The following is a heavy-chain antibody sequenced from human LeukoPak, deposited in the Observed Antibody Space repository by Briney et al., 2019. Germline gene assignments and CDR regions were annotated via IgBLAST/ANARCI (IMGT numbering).Heavy chain of an antibody. V-gene: IGHV1-2*02. CDR2: INPNSGGT. Sequence: ASVKVSCKASGYTFTGYYMHWVRQAPGQGLEWMGWINPNSGGTNYAQKFQGRVTMTRDTSISTAYMELSRLRSDDTAVYYCARDSGYCSGGSCWYFDYWGQGTLVTVSS. CDR3: ARDSGYCSGGSCWYFDY. J-gene: IGHJ4*02. CDR1: GYTFTGYY. D-gene: IGHD2-15*01.